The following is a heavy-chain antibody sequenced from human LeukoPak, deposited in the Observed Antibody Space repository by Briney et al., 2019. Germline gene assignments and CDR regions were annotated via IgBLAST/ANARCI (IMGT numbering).Heavy chain of an antibody. CDR3: ASLNWPPGDFDY. CDR2: IYYSGRT. J-gene: IGHJ4*02. V-gene: IGHV4-39*01. CDR1: RGSVSRSTYY. Sequence: SETLSLTCTVSRGSVSRSTYYWGWIRQPPGKGLEWIGSIYYSGRTYYNPSLKSRVTISVDTSNNQFSLSLTSVTAADTAVYYCASLNWPPGDFDYWGQGTLVTVSS.